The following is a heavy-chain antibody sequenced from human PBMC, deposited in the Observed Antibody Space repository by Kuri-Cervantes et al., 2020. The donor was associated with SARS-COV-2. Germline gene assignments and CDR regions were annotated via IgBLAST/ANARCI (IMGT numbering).Heavy chain of an antibody. Sequence: GGSLRLSCAASGFTFSSYAMSWVRQAPGKGREWVSAISGSGGSTYYADSVKGRFTISRDNSKNTLYPQMNSLRAEDTAVYYCANFARGSYRGVDYFDYWGQGTLVTVSS. J-gene: IGHJ4*02. CDR2: ISGSGGST. D-gene: IGHD3-16*02. CDR3: ANFARGSYRGVDYFDY. CDR1: GFTFSSYA. V-gene: IGHV3-23*01.